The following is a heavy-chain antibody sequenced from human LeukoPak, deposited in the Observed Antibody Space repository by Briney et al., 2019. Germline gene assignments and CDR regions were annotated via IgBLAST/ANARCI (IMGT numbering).Heavy chain of an antibody. CDR3: ARGGYCSGGSCYPRDWFDP. CDR1: GGSISSYY. J-gene: IGHJ5*02. D-gene: IGHD2-15*01. CDR2: IYYSGST. V-gene: IGHV4-59*01. Sequence: SETLSLTCTVSGGSISSYYWSWIRQPPGKGLEWIGYIYYSGSTNYNPSLKSRVTISVDTSKNQFSLKLSSVTAADTAVYYCARGGYCSGGSCYPRDWFDPWGQGTLVTVSS.